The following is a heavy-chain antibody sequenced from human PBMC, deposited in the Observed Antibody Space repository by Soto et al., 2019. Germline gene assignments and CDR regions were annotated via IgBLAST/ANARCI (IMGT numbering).Heavy chain of an antibody. CDR1: GYSFTDYY. Sequence: ASVKVSCKASGYSFTDYYIHWVRQAPGQGLEWMGWINPSSGATKYAQNFQGRVTMTRVTSIKTTYMVLGSLRSGDTALYYCAKDPSIVVGTGGLDVWGQGTTVTVSS. D-gene: IGHD2-15*01. CDR3: AKDPSIVVGTGGLDV. J-gene: IGHJ6*02. CDR2: INPSSGAT. V-gene: IGHV1-2*02.